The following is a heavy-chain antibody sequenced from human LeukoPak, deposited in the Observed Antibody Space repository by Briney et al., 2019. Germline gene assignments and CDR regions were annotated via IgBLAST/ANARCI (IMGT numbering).Heavy chain of an antibody. V-gene: IGHV1-18*01. J-gene: IGHJ6*02. CDR1: GYTFTSYG. CDR3: AREVSSSWYDWDYYGMDV. CDR2: ISAYNGNT. D-gene: IGHD6-13*01. Sequence: ASVKVSCKASGYTFTSYGISWVRQAPGQGLEWMGWISAYNGNTNYAQKLQGRVTMTTDTPTSTAYMELRSLRSDDTAVYYCAREVSSSWYDWDYYGMDVWGQGTTVTVSS.